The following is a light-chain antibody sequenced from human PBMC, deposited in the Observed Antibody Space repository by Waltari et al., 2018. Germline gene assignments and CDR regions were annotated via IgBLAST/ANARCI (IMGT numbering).Light chain of an antibody. CDR1: SRDVGGHTY. CDR3: SSYTSSSTWV. Sequence: QSALTQPPSVSGSPGQSITISCTGTSRDVGGHTYFSWYQHHPGQAPNLMIYDVSKRPSGVSNRFSGSKSGNTASLTSSGLQAEDEADYYCSSYTSSSTWVFGGGTKLTVL. CDR2: DVS. V-gene: IGLV2-14*03. J-gene: IGLJ3*02.